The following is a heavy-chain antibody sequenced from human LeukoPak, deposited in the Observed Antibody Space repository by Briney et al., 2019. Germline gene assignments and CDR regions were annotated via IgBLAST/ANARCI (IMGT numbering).Heavy chain of an antibody. V-gene: IGHV3-15*01. J-gene: IGHJ4*02. D-gene: IGHD2-21*02. CDR3: TTAEGRDVVVTADFDY. Sequence: GGSLRLSCAASGFTFSNAWMSWVRQAPGKGLEWVGRIKSKTDGGTTDYAAPVKGRFTISRDDSKNTLYLQMNSLKAEDTAVYYCTTAEGRDVVVTADFDYWGQGTLVTVSS. CDR2: IKSKTDGGTT. CDR1: GFTFSNAW.